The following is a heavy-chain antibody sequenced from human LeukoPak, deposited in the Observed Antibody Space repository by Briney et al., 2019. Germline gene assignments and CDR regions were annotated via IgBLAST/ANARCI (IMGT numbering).Heavy chain of an antibody. J-gene: IGHJ3*02. V-gene: IGHV3-7*03. Sequence: GGSLRLSCAASGFTFNNYWMSWVRQAPGKGLEWVANIKQDGSEKYYVGSVKGRFTISRDNAKDSLYLQMNSLRAEDTAVYYCARGLFDIWRQGTMVTVSS. CDR1: GFTFNNYW. CDR3: ARGLFDI. CDR2: IKQDGSEK.